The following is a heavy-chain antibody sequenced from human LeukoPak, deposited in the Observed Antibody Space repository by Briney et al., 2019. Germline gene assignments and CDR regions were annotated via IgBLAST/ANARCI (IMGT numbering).Heavy chain of an antibody. V-gene: IGHV1-8*01. Sequence: PGASVKVSCKASGYTFTSYDINWVRQATGQGLEWMGWMNPNSGNTGYAQKFQGRVTMTRNTSISTAYMELSSLRSEDTAVYYCARHPYYYGSGKYYMDVWGKGTTVTVFS. CDR2: MNPNSGNT. J-gene: IGHJ6*03. CDR3: ARHPYYYGSGKYYMDV. D-gene: IGHD3-10*01. CDR1: GYTFTSYD.